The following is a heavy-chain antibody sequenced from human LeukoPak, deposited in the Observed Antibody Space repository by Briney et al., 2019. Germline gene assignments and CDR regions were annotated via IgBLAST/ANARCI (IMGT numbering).Heavy chain of an antibody. CDR1: GFTFNDYA. Sequence: GGSLRLSCAASGFTFNDYAMYWVRQTPGKGLEWVALISYDGYDKSYADSVRGRFTISRDNSKNTLYLQMDSLRSEDTAVYYCTFNLGSGSFGFDIWGQGTMVTVSS. V-gene: IGHV3-30-3*01. J-gene: IGHJ3*02. D-gene: IGHD3-10*01. CDR3: TFNLGSGSFGFDI. CDR2: ISYDGYDK.